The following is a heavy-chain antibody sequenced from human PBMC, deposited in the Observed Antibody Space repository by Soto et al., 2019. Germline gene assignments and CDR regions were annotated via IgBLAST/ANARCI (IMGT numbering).Heavy chain of an antibody. CDR1: GGSFSGHS. Sequence: KPXXTLSLPCAVYGGSFSGHSWTWIRQSPGKGLEWIGDINHSGRVNYRPSIKRRVTISLDTSKNQFSLTLSALTAADTAMYYCSTRAYDTNGYYRFDPWGQGTLGTVSS. CDR2: INHSGRV. J-gene: IGHJ5*01. D-gene: IGHD3-22*01. V-gene: IGHV4-34*01. CDR3: STRAYDTNGYYRFDP.